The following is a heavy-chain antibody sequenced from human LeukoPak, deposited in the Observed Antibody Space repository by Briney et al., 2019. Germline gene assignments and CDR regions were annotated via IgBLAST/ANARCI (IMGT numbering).Heavy chain of an antibody. V-gene: IGHV1-24*01. D-gene: IGHD3-9*01. J-gene: IGHJ3*02. CDR1: GYTLTELS. CDR3: ATSGAPYDILSAGTGRDAFDI. Sequence: ASVKVSCEVSGYTLTELSMHWVRQAPGKGLEWMGGFDPEDGETIYAQKFQGRVTMTEDTSTDTAYMELSSLRSEDTAVYYCATSGAPYDILSAGTGRDAFDIWGQGTMVTVSS. CDR2: FDPEDGET.